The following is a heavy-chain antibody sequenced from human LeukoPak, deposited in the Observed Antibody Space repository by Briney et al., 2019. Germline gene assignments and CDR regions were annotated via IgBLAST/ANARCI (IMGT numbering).Heavy chain of an antibody. Sequence: SETLSLTCTVSGDSISRSNFYWGWIRQPPGKGLEWIGSIHHSGSTYYSPSLKSRVNISVDTSKSQFSLKLSSVTAADTAVYYCARPTYYDNSGYYYWGQGTRVTLSS. CDR1: GDSISRSNFY. J-gene: IGHJ4*02. CDR2: IHHSGST. D-gene: IGHD3-22*01. CDR3: ARPTYYDNSGYYY. V-gene: IGHV4-39*01.